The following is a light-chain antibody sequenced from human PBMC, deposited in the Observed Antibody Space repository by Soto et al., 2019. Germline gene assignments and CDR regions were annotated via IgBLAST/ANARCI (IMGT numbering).Light chain of an antibody. V-gene: IGKV3-20*01. CDR3: QQYDSSRT. CDR2: DAS. J-gene: IGKJ1*01. CDR1: QSVSRNY. Sequence: EIVLTQSPGTLSLCPGESATLSCRASQSVSRNYLAWYQQKPGQAPRLLIYDASSRATGIPDRFSGSGSETDFTLTISRLEAEDFAVYHCQQYDSSRTFGQGTRVEIK.